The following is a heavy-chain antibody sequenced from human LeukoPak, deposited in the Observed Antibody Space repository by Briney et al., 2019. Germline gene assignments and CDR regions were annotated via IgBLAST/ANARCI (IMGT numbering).Heavy chain of an antibody. CDR1: GFTFSSYS. CDR3: ARDYYDHAFDI. Sequence: GGSLRLSCAASGFTFSSYSMNRVRQAPGKGLEWVSSISSSSSYIDYADSVKGRFTISRDNAKNSLYLQMNSLRAEDTAVYYCARDYYDHAFDIWGQGTMVTVSS. V-gene: IGHV3-21*01. D-gene: IGHD3-22*01. J-gene: IGHJ3*02. CDR2: ISSSSSYI.